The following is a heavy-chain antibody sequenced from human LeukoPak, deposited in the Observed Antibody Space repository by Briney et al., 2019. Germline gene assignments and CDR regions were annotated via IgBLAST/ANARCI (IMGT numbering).Heavy chain of an antibody. CDR3: ARYHPFAAAAE. Sequence: SETLSLTCTVSGGSISSGSYYWSWIRQPAGKGLEWIGRIYTSGSTNYNPSLKSRVTISVDTSKNQFSLKLSSVTAADTAVYYCARYHPFAAAAEWGQGTLVTVSS. CDR1: GGSISSGSYY. J-gene: IGHJ4*02. V-gene: IGHV4-61*02. CDR2: IYTSGST. D-gene: IGHD6-13*01.